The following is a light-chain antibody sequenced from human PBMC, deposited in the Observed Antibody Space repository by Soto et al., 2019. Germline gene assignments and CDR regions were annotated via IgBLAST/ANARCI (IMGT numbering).Light chain of an antibody. V-gene: IGKV1-39*01. Sequence: DIQMTQSPSSLSASVGDRVTITCRASQSISSYLNWYQHKPGKAPKLLIYAASSLQSGVPSRFSGSGSGTDFTLSIGTLQPEDFATYYCHQTFSARSWTFGQGTKVEIK. J-gene: IGKJ1*01. CDR2: AAS. CDR3: HQTFSARSWT. CDR1: QSISSY.